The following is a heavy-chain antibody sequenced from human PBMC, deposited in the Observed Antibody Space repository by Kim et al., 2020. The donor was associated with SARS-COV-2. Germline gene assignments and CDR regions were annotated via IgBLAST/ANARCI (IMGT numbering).Heavy chain of an antibody. V-gene: IGHV3-23*01. D-gene: IGHD3-9*01. J-gene: IGHJ5*02. CDR3: AKDQDILTGYWFDP. Sequence: AYSVKGRFTVSSDNSKNIVYRQMSSLRADDTALYYCAKDQDILTGYWFDPWGQGTLVTVSS.